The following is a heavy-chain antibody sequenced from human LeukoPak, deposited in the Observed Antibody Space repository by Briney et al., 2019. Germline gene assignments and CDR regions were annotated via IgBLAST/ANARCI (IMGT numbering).Heavy chain of an antibody. CDR3: AKDSGPGSYYPTGDEY. CDR2: ISNSGYGT. V-gene: IGHV3-23*01. J-gene: IGHJ4*02. CDR1: GFTFSNYA. Sequence: GGSLTLSCAASGFTFSNYAMTWVRQAPEEGLKWVSSISNSGYGTYYADSVKGRFTISRDNSKNTLYLQVNSLRAEDTAIYYCAKDSGPGSYYPTGDEYWGQGTLVTVSS. D-gene: IGHD3-10*01.